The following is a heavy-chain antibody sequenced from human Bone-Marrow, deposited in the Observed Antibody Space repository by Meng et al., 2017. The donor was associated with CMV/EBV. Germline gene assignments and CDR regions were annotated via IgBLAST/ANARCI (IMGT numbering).Heavy chain of an antibody. J-gene: IGHJ4*02. CDR1: GFTFSSYS. CDR2: INSTSSYI. CDR3: ARLPSYDYGSGSPCFDY. D-gene: IGHD3-10*01. Sequence: GGSLRLSCAASGFTFSSYSMNWVRQAPGKGLEWVSSINSTSSYIYYADSVKGRFTISRDNAKNSLYLQMNSLRAADTAVDYCARLPSYDYGSGSPCFDYWGQGTLVTVSS. V-gene: IGHV3-21*01.